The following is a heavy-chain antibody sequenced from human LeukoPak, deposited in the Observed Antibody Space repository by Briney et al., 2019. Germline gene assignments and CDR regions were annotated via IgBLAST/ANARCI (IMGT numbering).Heavy chain of an antibody. CDR1: GYTFTSYG. CDR2: ISPYNGNT. V-gene: IGHV1-18*01. J-gene: IGHJ4*02. D-gene: IGHD2-2*01. Sequence: ASVKVSCKASGYTFTSYGISWVRQAPGRGLEWMGWISPYNGNTNYAQKFQGRVTMTTHTSTSTAYMELRSLRSDDTSVYYCARLYCSSTSCQDYHFDYWGQGTLVTVSS. CDR3: ARLYCSSTSCQDYHFDY.